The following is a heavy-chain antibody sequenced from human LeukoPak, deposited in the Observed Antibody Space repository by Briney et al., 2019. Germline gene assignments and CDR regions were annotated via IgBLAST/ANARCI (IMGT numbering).Heavy chain of an antibody. CDR1: GFTFTSYG. CDR3: AKDSGWRAKEPGGYIWD. J-gene: IGHJ4*02. D-gene: IGHD5-18*01. V-gene: IGHV3-30*18. CDR2: ISYDASNK. Sequence: GGSLRLSCAASGFTFTSYGIHWVRQAPGKGLEWVAVISYDASNKYYADSVRGRFTISRDNSKNTPYLQMNSLRAEDTGVYYCAKDSGWRAKEPGGYIWDWDQGTLVTVSA.